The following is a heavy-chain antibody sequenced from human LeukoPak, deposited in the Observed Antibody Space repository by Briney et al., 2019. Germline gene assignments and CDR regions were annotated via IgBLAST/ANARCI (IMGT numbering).Heavy chain of an antibody. V-gene: IGHV3-23*01. CDR2: ISGSGGST. CDR1: GFTFSSYA. CDR3: ARTNDFDY. D-gene: IGHD2-8*01. J-gene: IGHJ4*02. Sequence: GGSLRLSCAASGFTFSSYAMSWVRQAPGKGLEWVSAISGSGGSTYYADSVKGRFTISRDNSKNTLHLQMISLTTEDTAVYYCARTNDFDYWGQGTLVTVSS.